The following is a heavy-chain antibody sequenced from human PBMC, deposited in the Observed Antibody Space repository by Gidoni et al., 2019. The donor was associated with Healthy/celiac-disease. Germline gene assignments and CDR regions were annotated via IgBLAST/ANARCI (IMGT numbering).Heavy chain of an antibody. Sequence: QVTLRESGPALVKSTQTLTLTCPFSGLSLCTTAMCVSWICHPPGKALDWLALIDWDDDQYYGTSLRTRLTMSRGTSKTQVVLTMTTWSPVGKAADSGARQKAARGGSGSPPYNYYGMDVWGQGTTVTVSS. D-gene: IGHD3-10*01. CDR3: ARQKAARGGSGSPPYNYYGMDV. V-gene: IGHV2-70*01. CDR1: GLSLCTTAMC. CDR2: IDWDDDQ. J-gene: IGHJ6*02.